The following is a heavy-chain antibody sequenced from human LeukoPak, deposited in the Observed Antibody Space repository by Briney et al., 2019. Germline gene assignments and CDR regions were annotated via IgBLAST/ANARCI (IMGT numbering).Heavy chain of an antibody. J-gene: IGHJ4*02. CDR2: IYFSGNT. D-gene: IGHD4-17*01. CDR1: GGSISSSSYH. Sequence: SEILSLTCTVSGGSISSSSYHWGWIRQPPGKGLEWIGSIYFSGNTYYNPSLKSRVTISIDTSKNQFSLKLSSVTAADTAVYYCARARRGLPGYWGQGTLVTVSS. V-gene: IGHV4-39*01. CDR3: ARARRGLPGY.